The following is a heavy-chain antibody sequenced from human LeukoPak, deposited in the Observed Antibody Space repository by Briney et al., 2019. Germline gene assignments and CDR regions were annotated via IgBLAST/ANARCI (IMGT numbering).Heavy chain of an antibody. CDR3: AEGTDLLRSHFDY. CDR2: ISWNSGGI. D-gene: IGHD4-17*01. J-gene: IGHJ4*02. Sequence: GGSLRLSCAASGFTFDDYAMHWVRQAPGKGLEWVSGISWNSGGIGYADSVKGRFTISRDNAKNSLYLQMNSLRAEDMALYYCAEGTDLLRSHFDYWGQGTLVTVSS. V-gene: IGHV3-9*03. CDR1: GFTFDDYA.